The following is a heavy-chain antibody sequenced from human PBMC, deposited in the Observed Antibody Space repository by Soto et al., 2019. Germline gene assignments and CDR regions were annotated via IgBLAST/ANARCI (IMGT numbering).Heavy chain of an antibody. D-gene: IGHD2-21*02. CDR2: MYYSGST. Sequence: TVSGGSVSSGRNYWNWIRQPPGKGLEWIGYMYYSGSTNYNPSLKSRVTISVDTSKNQFSLKLTSVTAADTAVYYCARGSHCGGDCYSGYYYYYGMDVWGQGTTVTVSS. CDR1: GGSVSSGRNY. V-gene: IGHV4-61*01. CDR3: ARGSHCGGDCYSGYYYYYGMDV. J-gene: IGHJ6*02.